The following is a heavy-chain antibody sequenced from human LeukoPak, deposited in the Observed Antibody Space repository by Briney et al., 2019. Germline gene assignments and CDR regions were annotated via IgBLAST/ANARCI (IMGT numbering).Heavy chain of an antibody. CDR2: IYTSGST. D-gene: IGHD6-19*01. V-gene: IGHV4-4*07. CDR1: GGSISSYY. CDR3: ARVGYSSGWYFDL. Sequence: PSETLSLTCTVSGGSISSYYWSWIRQPAGKGLEWIGRIYTSGSTNYNPSLKSRVTMSVDTSKNQFSLKLSPVTAADTAVYYCARVGYSSGWYFDLWGRGTLVTVSS. J-gene: IGHJ2*01.